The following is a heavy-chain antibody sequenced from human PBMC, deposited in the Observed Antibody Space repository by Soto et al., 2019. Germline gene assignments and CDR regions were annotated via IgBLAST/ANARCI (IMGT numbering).Heavy chain of an antibody. D-gene: IGHD5-18*01. CDR2: IYPGDSDT. J-gene: IGHJ4*02. CDR3: ARLSSGYSYGYYFDY. Sequence: PGEPLKISCKGSGDSFTSYWIGWVRQMPGKGLEWMGIIYPGDSDTRYSPSFQGQVTISADKSISTAYLQWSSLKASDTAMYYYARLSSGYSYGYYFDYWGQGTVVTVSS. CDR1: GDSFTSYW. V-gene: IGHV5-51*01.